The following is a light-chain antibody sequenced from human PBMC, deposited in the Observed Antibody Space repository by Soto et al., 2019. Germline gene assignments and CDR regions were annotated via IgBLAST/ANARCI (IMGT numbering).Light chain of an antibody. CDR3: SSYTTNSTPV. CDR2: EVT. Sequence: QSLLTQPASLSGSPGQSITISCTGTSSDVGGYNYVSWYQQHPGKAPKLLIYEVTNRPSGVSNRFSGSKSGNTASLTISGLQAEDEADYYCSSYTTNSTPVFGTGTKVTGL. CDR1: SSDVGGYNY. V-gene: IGLV2-14*03. J-gene: IGLJ1*01.